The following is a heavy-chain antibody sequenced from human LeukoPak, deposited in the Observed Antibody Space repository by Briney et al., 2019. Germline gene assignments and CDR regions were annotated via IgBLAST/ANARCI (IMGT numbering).Heavy chain of an antibody. Sequence: SETLSLTCAVSGGSISSSNWWSWVRQPPGKGLEWIGEIYHSGSTNYNPSLKSRVTISVDKSKNRFSLKLSSVTAADTAVYYCARGCSSTSCFSDAFDIWGQGTMVTVSS. J-gene: IGHJ3*02. CDR3: ARGCSSTSCFSDAFDI. V-gene: IGHV4-4*02. CDR2: IYHSGST. D-gene: IGHD2-2*01. CDR1: GGSISSSNW.